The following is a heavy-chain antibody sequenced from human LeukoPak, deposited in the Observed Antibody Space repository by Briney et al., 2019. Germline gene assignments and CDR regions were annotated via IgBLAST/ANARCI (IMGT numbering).Heavy chain of an antibody. CDR3: ARETRSGSAYYLDY. V-gene: IGHV3-48*03. J-gene: IGHJ4*02. CDR2: ISSSATTI. CDR1: GFRFSSYE. D-gene: IGHD1-26*01. Sequence: VGSLRLSCAASGFRFSSYEMNWVRQAPGKGLEWVSQISSSATTIYYADSVKGRFTISRDNAKNSLFLQMNSLRVGDTALYFCARETRSGSAYYLDYWGQGTLVTVSS.